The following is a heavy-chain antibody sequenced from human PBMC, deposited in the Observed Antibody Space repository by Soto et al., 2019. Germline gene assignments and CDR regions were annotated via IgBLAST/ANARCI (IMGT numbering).Heavy chain of an antibody. D-gene: IGHD3-3*01. CDR2: TYYSGST. V-gene: IGHV4-31*03. CDR1: GGSISSGGYY. J-gene: IGHJ4*02. Sequence: PSETLSLTCTVSGGSISSGGYYWSWIRQHPGKGLEWIGYTYYSGSTYYNPSLKSRVTISVDTSKNQFSLKLSSVTAADTAVYYCARGPLMTIFGVVSGAPGIWGQGTLVTVSS. CDR3: ARGPLMTIFGVVSGAPGI.